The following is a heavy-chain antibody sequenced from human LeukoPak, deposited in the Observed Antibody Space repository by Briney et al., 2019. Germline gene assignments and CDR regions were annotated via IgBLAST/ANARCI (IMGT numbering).Heavy chain of an antibody. D-gene: IGHD3-10*01. Sequence: GGSLRLSCAASGFTFSSYEMNWVRQAPGKGLEWVSYISSSGSTIYYADSVKGRFTISRDNAKNSLYLQMNSLRAEDTAVYYCASGITMVRGVKGFYAFDIWGQGTMVTVSS. V-gene: IGHV3-48*03. CDR2: ISSSGSTI. J-gene: IGHJ3*02. CDR3: ASGITMVRGVKGFYAFDI. CDR1: GFTFSSYE.